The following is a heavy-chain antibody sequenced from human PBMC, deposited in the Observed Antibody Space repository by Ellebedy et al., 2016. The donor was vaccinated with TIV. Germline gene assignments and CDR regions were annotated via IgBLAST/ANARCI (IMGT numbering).Heavy chain of an antibody. V-gene: IGHV4-59*12. Sequence: MPSETLSLTCTVSGGSISSYYWSWIRQPPGKGLEWIGYIYYSGSTNYNPSLKSRVTISVDTSKNQFSLKLSSVTAADTAVYYCARAVSDILTGYPNWFDPWGQGTLVTVSS. D-gene: IGHD3-9*01. CDR2: IYYSGST. CDR1: GGSISSYY. J-gene: IGHJ5*02. CDR3: ARAVSDILTGYPNWFDP.